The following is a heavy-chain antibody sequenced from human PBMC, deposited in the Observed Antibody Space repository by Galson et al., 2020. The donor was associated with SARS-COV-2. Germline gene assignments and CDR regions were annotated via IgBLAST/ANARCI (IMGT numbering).Heavy chain of an antibody. CDR3: ARDKSGSYYDYYYGMDV. D-gene: IGHD1-26*01. CDR2: ISSSGSTI. Sequence: GGSLRLSCAASGFTFSSYEMNWVRQAPGKGLEWVSYISSSGSTIYYADSVKGRFTISRDNAKNSLYLQMNSLRAEDTAVYYCARDKSGSYYDYYYGMDVWGQGTTVTVSS. CDR1: GFTFSSYE. J-gene: IGHJ6*02. V-gene: IGHV3-48*03.